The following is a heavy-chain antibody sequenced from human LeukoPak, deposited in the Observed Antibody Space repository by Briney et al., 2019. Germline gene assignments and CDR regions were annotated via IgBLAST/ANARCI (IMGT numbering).Heavy chain of an antibody. D-gene: IGHD4-11*01. CDR2: INHSGST. J-gene: IGHJ4*02. Sequence: SETLSLTCAVYGGSFSGYYWSWIRQPPGKGLEWIGEINHSGSTNYNPSLKSRVTISVDTSKNHFSLKLSSVTAADTAVYYCARSKGDYSNYLPPRNFDYWGQGTLVTVSS. CDR3: ARSKGDYSNYLPPRNFDY. V-gene: IGHV4-34*01. CDR1: GGSFSGYY.